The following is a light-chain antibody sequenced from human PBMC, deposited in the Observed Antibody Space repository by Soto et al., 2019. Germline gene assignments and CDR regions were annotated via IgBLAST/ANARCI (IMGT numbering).Light chain of an antibody. J-gene: IGLJ3*02. CDR2: EVS. CDR1: SSDVGAYNY. Sequence: HSALTQPPSASGSPGQSVTISCTGTSSDVGAYNYVSWYQQHPGKAPKVMIFEVSKRPSGVPDRFSGSKSGNTASLTVSGLQAEDEADYYCSSFAGSNEVVFGGGTQLTVL. V-gene: IGLV2-8*01. CDR3: SSFAGSNEVV.